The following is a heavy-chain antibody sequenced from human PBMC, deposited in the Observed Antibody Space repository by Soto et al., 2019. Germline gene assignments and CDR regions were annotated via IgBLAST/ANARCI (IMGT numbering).Heavy chain of an antibody. CDR3: ARGVPTGMVQRYYFDY. D-gene: IGHD2-2*01. J-gene: IGHJ4*02. Sequence: QVQLVQSGVEVKKPGASVKVSCKASGYTFPSYGISWVRQAPGQGLEWMGWFSAYNGNTKYAQKLQGRVTMTTDTPTSTAYMELRSLRSDDTAVYYCARGVPTGMVQRYYFDYWGQGTLVTVSS. CDR2: FSAYNGNT. CDR1: GYTFPSYG. V-gene: IGHV1-18*01.